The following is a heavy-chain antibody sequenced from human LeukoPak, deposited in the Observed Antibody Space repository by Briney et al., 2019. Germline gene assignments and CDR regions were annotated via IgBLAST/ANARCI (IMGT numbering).Heavy chain of an antibody. CDR3: ARSRRLVRGPLNV. CDR2: INHSGST. Sequence: SETLSLTCAVYGGSFSGYYWSWIRRPPGKGLEWIGEINHSGSTNYNPSLKSRVTISVDTSKNQFSLKLSSVTAADTAVYYCARSRRLVRGPLNVWGQGTTVTVSS. D-gene: IGHD3-16*01. J-gene: IGHJ6*02. CDR1: GGSFSGYY. V-gene: IGHV4-34*01.